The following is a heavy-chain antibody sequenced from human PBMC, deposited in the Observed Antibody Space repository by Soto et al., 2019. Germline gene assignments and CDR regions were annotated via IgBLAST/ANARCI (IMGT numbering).Heavy chain of an antibody. Sequence: QVQLQESGPGLVKPSQTLSLTCTVSGGSISSGDYYWSWIRQPPGKGLEWIGHIHYSGITYHNPSLKSRVTISVDTSKNQFSLKLTSVTAADTAVYYCGRAHRDLQQVVHYYYSINVWGQGTTVTVSS. D-gene: IGHD6-13*01. CDR1: GGSISSGDYY. V-gene: IGHV4-30-4*01. J-gene: IGHJ6*02. CDR3: GRAHRDLQQVVHYYYSINV. CDR2: IHYSGIT.